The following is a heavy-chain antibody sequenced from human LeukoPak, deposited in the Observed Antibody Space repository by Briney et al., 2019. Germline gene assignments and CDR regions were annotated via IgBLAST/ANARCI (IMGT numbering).Heavy chain of an antibody. J-gene: IGHJ3*02. CDR3: ARDLREVDWWELPDAFDI. CDR2: ISSSSSYI. CDR1: GFTFSSYS. Sequence: GGSLPDSCAASGFTFSSYSMNWVRQAPGKGLEWVSSISSSSSYIYYADSVKGRFTISRDNAKNSLYLQMNSLRAEDTAVYYCARDLREVDWWELPDAFDIWGKGPIHPVSS. V-gene: IGHV3-21*01. D-gene: IGHD1-26*01.